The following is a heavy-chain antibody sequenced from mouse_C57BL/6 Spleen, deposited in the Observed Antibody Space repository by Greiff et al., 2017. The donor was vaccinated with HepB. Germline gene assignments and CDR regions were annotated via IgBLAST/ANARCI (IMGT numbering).Heavy chain of an antibody. CDR2: ISSGSSTI. V-gene: IGHV5-17*01. CDR3: ARQGTTRGFAY. Sequence: DVKLQESGGGLVKPGGSLKLSCAASGFTFSDYGMHWVRQAPEKGLEWVAYISSGSSTIYYADTVKGRFTISRDNAKNTLFLQMTSLRSEDTAMYYCARQGTTRGFAYWGQGTLVTVSA. J-gene: IGHJ3*01. CDR1: GFTFSDYG. D-gene: IGHD1-1*01.